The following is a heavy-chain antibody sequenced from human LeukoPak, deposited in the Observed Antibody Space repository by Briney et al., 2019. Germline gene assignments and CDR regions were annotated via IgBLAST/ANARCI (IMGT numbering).Heavy chain of an antibody. Sequence: GGSLRLSCAASGFTVSSNYMTWVRQAPGKGLEWVSVIYSGGSIYYADSVKGRFTISRDNSKNTLYLQMNSLRGEDTAVYYCARGFPPRMYYDSSGYYSYYFDYWGQGTLVTVSS. V-gene: IGHV3-53*01. D-gene: IGHD3-22*01. CDR2: IYSGGSI. CDR1: GFTVSSNY. J-gene: IGHJ4*02. CDR3: ARGFPPRMYYDSSGYYSYYFDY.